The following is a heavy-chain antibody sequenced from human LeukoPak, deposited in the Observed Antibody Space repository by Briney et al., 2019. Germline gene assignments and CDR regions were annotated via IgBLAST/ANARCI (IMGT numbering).Heavy chain of an antibody. CDR2: ISAYNGNT. D-gene: IGHD5-18*01. Sequence: ASVKVSCKASGYTFTSYGISWVRQAPGQGLEWMGWISAYNGNTNYAQKLQGRVTMTTDTSTCTAYMELRSLRSDDTAVYYCARDRGNYGYDYFDYWGQGTLVTVSS. V-gene: IGHV1-18*01. CDR1: GYTFTSYG. J-gene: IGHJ4*02. CDR3: ARDRGNYGYDYFDY.